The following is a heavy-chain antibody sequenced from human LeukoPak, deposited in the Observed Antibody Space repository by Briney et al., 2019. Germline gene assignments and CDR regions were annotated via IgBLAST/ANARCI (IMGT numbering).Heavy chain of an antibody. D-gene: IGHD6-19*01. V-gene: IGHV4-39*07. Sequence: SETLSLTCTVSGDSSYNSIYSWGWIRQPPGKGLEWIGSIDYRGSTYYNPSLKSRATISIDTSKNQFSLNLSSVTAADTAVYYCAREYTLYRSGWFLDYWGQGTVVTVSS. CDR1: GDSSYNSIYS. J-gene: IGHJ4*02. CDR3: AREYTLYRSGWFLDY. CDR2: IDYRGST.